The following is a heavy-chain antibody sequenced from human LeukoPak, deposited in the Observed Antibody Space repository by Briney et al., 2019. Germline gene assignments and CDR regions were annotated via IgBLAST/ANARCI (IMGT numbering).Heavy chain of an antibody. J-gene: IGHJ5*02. V-gene: IGHV7-4-1*02. Sequence: ASVKVSCKASGYTFTSYAMNWVRQAPGQGLEWMVWINTNTGNPTYAQGFTGRFVFSLDTSVSTAYLQISSLKAEDTAVYYCARDRVGSGSPNWFDPWGQGTLVTVSS. CDR2: INTNTGNP. CDR1: GYTFTSYA. D-gene: IGHD3-10*01. CDR3: ARDRVGSGSPNWFDP.